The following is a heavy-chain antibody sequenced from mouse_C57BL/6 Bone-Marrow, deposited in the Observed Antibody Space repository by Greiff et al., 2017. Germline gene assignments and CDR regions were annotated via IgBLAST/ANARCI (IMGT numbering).Heavy chain of an antibody. V-gene: IGHV3-6*01. CDR1: GYSITSGYY. Sequence: EVKLVESGPGLVKPSQSLSLTCSVTGYSITSGYYWNWIRQFPGNKLEWMGYISYDGSNNYNPSLKNRISITRDTSKNQFFLKLNSVTTEDTATYYCAELGLWAYWGQATLVTVSA. CDR2: ISYDGSN. D-gene: IGHD4-1*01. J-gene: IGHJ3*01. CDR3: AELGLWAY.